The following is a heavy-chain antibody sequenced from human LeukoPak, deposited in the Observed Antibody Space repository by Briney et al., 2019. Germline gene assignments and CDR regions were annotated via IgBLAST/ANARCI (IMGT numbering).Heavy chain of an antibody. CDR3: ARGITIFGVVIHFDY. D-gene: IGHD3-3*01. CDR2: INHSGST. J-gene: IGHJ4*02. V-gene: IGHV4-34*01. CDR1: GGSFSGYY. Sequence: SETLSLTCAVYGGSFSGYYWSWIRQSPGKGLEWIAEINHSGSTNYNPSLKSRVTISGDTSKNQFSLKLSSVTAADTAVYYCARGITIFGVVIHFDYWGQGTLVTVSS.